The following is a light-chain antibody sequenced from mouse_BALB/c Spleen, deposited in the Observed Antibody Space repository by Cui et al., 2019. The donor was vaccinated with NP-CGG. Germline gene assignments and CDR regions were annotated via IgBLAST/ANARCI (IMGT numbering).Light chain of an antibody. CDR3: ALWYSNHWV. J-gene: IGLJ1*01. CDR2: GTN. CDR1: TGAVTTKNY. Sequence: QAVVTPESAPTTYPGENVTLTCRSSTGAVTTKNYANWVQEKPDHLFTGLIGGTNNRPPGVPARFSGSLIGDKAALTITGAQTEDEAIYFCALWYSNHWVFGGGTKLTVL. V-gene: IGLV1*01.